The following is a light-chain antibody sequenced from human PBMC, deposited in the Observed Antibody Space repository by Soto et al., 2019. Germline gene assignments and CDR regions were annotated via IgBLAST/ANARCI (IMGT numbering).Light chain of an antibody. V-gene: IGKV4-1*01. CDR3: QQYGSSYH. CDR2: GAS. CDR1: QSVLYSSNNKNY. J-gene: IGKJ2*01. Sequence: DIVLTQSPDSLALSLGERATINCKSSQSVLYSSNNKNYLAWYQLKSGQPPRLLIYGASSRATGIPDRFSGSGSGTDFTLTISRLEPEDFAVYYCQQYGSSYHFGQGTKLEIK.